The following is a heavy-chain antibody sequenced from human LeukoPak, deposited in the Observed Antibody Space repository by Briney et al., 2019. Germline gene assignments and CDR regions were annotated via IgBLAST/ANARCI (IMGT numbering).Heavy chain of an antibody. D-gene: IGHD3-9*01. J-gene: IGHJ6*02. CDR1: GFTFSSYS. Sequence: GGSLRLSCAASGFTFSSYSMNWVRQAPGKGLEWVSSISSSSSYIYYADSEKGRFTISRDNAKNSLYLQMNSLRAEDTAVYYCAIVSGLRYFVPGPSLMDVWGQGTTVTVSS. CDR3: AIVSGLRYFVPGPSLMDV. CDR2: ISSSSSYI. V-gene: IGHV3-21*01.